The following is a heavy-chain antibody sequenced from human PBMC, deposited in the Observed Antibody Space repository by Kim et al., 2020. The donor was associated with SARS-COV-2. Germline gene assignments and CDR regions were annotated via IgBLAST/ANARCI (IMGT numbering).Heavy chain of an antibody. CDR1: GFTFSSYG. D-gene: IGHD3-10*01. Sequence: GGSLRLSCAASGFTFSSYGMHWVRQAPGKGLEWVAVISYDGSNKYYADSVKGRFTISRDNSKNTLYLQMNSLRAEDTAVYYCAKDQVRGVSGVNDYWGQGTLVTVSS. V-gene: IGHV3-30*18. CDR3: AKDQVRGVSGVNDY. CDR2: ISYDGSNK. J-gene: IGHJ4*02.